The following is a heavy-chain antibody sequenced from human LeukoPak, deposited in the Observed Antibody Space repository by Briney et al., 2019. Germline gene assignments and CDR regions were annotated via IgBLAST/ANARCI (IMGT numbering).Heavy chain of an antibody. CDR3: ARDGIAVAGTGLYNWFDP. D-gene: IGHD6-19*01. CDR1: GFTFSSYW. J-gene: IGHJ5*02. Sequence: GGSLRLSCAASGFTFSSYWTSWVRQAPGKGLEWVANIKQDGSEKYYVDSVKGRFTISRDNAKNSLYLQMNSLRAEDTAVYYCARDGIAVAGTGLYNWFDPWGQGTLVTVSS. V-gene: IGHV3-7*01. CDR2: IKQDGSEK.